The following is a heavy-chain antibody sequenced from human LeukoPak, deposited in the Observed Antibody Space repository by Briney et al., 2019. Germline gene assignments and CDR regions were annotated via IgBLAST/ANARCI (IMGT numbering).Heavy chain of an antibody. CDR2: INNDGSGT. CDR3: ARDHPHDY. CDR1: GFTFSSCW. V-gene: IGHV3-74*01. J-gene: IGHJ4*02. Sequence: GSLRLSCAASGFTFSSCWMHWVRQTPGKGLVWVSRINNDGSGTSYADSVKDRFTISRDNAKNILFLQTNSLRAEDTAVYYCARDHPHDYWGQGTLVTVSS.